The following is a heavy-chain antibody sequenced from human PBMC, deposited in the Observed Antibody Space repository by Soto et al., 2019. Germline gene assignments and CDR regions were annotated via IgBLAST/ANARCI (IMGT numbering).Heavy chain of an antibody. V-gene: IGHV3-48*01. CDR1: GFSISDCS. D-gene: IGHD3-10*01. CDR3: ASALGSRRSGSYPSY. CDR2: ISTNNDAI. J-gene: IGHJ4*02. Sequence: EVQLVESGGGLVQPGGSLRLSCAASGFSISDCSMNWVRRAPGKGLEWISYISTNNDAIYYADSVKGRFTISRDNAKNSLYLQMTSLRAEDTALYYCASALGSRRSGSYPSYWGQGTLVTVSS.